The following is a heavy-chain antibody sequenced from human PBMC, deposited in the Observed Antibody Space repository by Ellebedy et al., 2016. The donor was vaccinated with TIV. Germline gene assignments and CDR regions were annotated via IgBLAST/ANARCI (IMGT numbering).Heavy chain of an antibody. Sequence: SETLSLXCAIYGGSFSAYYWSWIRQPPGKGLEWIGEINHSGTTKYNPSLKSRVTISVDTSRNLFSLKLSSVTAADTAVYYCARGGPGPTDMDVWGKGTTVTVSS. J-gene: IGHJ6*03. D-gene: IGHD3-10*01. CDR3: ARGGPGPTDMDV. CDR1: GGSFSAYY. CDR2: INHSGTT. V-gene: IGHV4-34*01.